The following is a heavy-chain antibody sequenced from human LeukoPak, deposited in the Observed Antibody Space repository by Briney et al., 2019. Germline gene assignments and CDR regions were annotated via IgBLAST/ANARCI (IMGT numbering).Heavy chain of an antibody. J-gene: IGHJ4*02. Sequence: PGRSLRLSCAASGFTFSSYVMHWVRQAPGKGLEWVAFIRYEGDIAHYADSVEGRFIISRDNSMNTLYLQMNSLRVEDTSVYYCAKLRRGEWRGRIDSWGQGTLVTVSS. CDR1: GFTFSSYV. D-gene: IGHD3-16*01. CDR3: AKLRRGEWRGRIDS. V-gene: IGHV3-30*02. CDR2: IRYEGDIA.